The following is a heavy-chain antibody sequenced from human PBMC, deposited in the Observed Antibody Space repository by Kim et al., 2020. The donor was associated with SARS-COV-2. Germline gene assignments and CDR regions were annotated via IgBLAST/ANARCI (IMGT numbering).Heavy chain of an antibody. J-gene: IGHJ6*02. D-gene: IGHD2-2*01. Sequence: VSVKSRITINPDTSKNQFSLQLNSVTPEDTAVYYCARVPAAIYYYYGMDVWGQGTTVTVSS. V-gene: IGHV6-1*01. CDR3: ARVPAAIYYYYGMDV.